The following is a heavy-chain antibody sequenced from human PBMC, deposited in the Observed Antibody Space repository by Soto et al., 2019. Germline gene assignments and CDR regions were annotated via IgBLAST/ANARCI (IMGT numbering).Heavy chain of an antibody. CDR3: ARGWSTIFGVVTSYYFFGKEV. D-gene: IGHD3-3*01. J-gene: IGHJ6*02. CDR1: GGSISSSSYY. CDR2: IYYSGST. Sequence: SEALPHTSAVSGGSISSSSYYWGWIRQPPEKGLEWIGSIYYSGSTYYNPSLKSRVTISVDTSKNQFSLKLSSVTAADTAVYYSARGWSTIFGVVTSYYFFGKEVLGLGTTIT. V-gene: IGHV4-39*01.